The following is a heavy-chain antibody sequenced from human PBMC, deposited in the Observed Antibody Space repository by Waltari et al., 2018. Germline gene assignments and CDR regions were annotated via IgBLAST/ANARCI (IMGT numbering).Heavy chain of an antibody. Sequence: QVQLQQWGAGLLKPSETLSLTCAVYGGSFSGYYWRWLRQPPGKGLEWIGEINHSGSTNYNPSLKSRVTISVDTSKNQFSLKLSSVTAADTAVYYCARKRYFDWFVYYYYGMDVWGQGTTVTVSS. CDR2: INHSGST. J-gene: IGHJ6*02. CDR1: GGSFSGYY. CDR3: ARKRYFDWFVYYYYGMDV. D-gene: IGHD3-9*01. V-gene: IGHV4-34*01.